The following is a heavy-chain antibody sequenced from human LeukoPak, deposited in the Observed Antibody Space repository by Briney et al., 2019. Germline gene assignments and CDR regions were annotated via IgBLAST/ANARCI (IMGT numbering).Heavy chain of an antibody. V-gene: IGHV3-9*01. D-gene: IGHD2-21*01. CDR1: GFTFDDYA. CDR2: ISWNSGSI. CDR3: ATESDFDY. J-gene: IGHJ4*02. Sequence: GGSLRLSCAASGFTFDDYAMHWVRQGPGKGLEWVSGISWNSGSIGYADSVKGRFTISRDNAKNTLYLQMNSLRAEDTAVYYCATESDFDYWGQGTLVTVSS.